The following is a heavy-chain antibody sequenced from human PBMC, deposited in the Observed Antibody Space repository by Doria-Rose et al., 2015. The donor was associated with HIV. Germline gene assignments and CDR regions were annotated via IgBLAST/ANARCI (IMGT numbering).Heavy chain of an antibody. D-gene: IGHD2-21*01. J-gene: IGHJ5*02. Sequence: QVQLRESGPGLVRPSETLTLTCSVSGGPINTNTFSWAWIRQPPGKGLEWIGSIYYSGRPYYNPSFESRVTISVDTSKNQFYVQLNSVTAADTAIYFCAREKVCNGDCYLVGRKFDPWGQGILVTVSS. CDR3: AREKVCNGDCYLVGRKFDP. CDR1: GGPINTNTFS. V-gene: IGHV4-39*07. CDR2: IYYSGRP.